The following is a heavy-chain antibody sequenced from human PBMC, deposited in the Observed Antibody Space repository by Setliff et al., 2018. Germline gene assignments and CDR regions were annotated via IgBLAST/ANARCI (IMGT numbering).Heavy chain of an antibody. CDR2: VDPEDGET. CDR3: ARGLEGEDYFYYMDV. V-gene: IGHV1-69-2*01. D-gene: IGHD2-21*01. Sequence: GASVKVSCKASGYTFTDYYMHWVQQAPGKGLEWMGRVDPEDGETIYAEKFQGRVTITADTSTDTAYMELSSLRSEDTAVYYCARGLEGEDYFYYMDVWGKGNTVTVSS. J-gene: IGHJ6*03. CDR1: GYTFTDYY.